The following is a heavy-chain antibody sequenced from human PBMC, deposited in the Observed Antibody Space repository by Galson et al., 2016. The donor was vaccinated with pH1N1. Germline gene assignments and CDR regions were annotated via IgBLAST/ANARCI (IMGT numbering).Heavy chain of an antibody. V-gene: IGHV4-30-4*08. J-gene: IGHJ4*02. CDR1: NGSISSDDYY. CDR2: IYYSGTT. D-gene: IGHD3-10*01. CDR3: ARVGITIVRGAIDY. Sequence: TLSLTCTVSNGSISSDDYYWTWIRQPPGKGLEWIGYIYYSGTTYYNAALKSRVTISIDTSKNQFSLKLNSVTAADTAIYFCARVGITIVRGAIDYWGQGTLVTVSS.